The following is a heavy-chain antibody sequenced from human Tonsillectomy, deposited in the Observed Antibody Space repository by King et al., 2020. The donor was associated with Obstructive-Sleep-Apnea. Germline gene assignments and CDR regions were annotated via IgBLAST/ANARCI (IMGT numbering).Heavy chain of an antibody. V-gene: IGHV3-15*01. CDR1: GFTFSNAW. Sequence: VQLVESGGGLVKPGGSLRLSCAASGFTFSNAWMSWVRQAPGKGLEWVGRIKSKTNGGTTDYAAPVKGRVTISRDDSKNTLYLQMNSLKTEDTAVYYCTTVVVVPAARDYYGMDVWGQGTTVTVSS. CDR3: TTVVVVPAARDYYGMDV. CDR2: IKSKTNGGTT. J-gene: IGHJ6*02. D-gene: IGHD2-2*01.